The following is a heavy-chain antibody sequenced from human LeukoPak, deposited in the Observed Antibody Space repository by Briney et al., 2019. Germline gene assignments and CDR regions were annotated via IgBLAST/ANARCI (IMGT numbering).Heavy chain of an antibody. D-gene: IGHD1-26*01. Sequence: PGGSLRLSCAASGFTFSTYGIHWVRQAPGKGLEWVAFIRYDGGNKYYADSVRGRFTVSRDNSKNTLYLQMNSLRAEDTAVYYCARDVGYSGSSVDAFDIWGQGTMVTVSS. J-gene: IGHJ3*02. CDR3: ARDVGYSGSSVDAFDI. CDR2: IRYDGGNK. CDR1: GFTFSTYG. V-gene: IGHV3-30*02.